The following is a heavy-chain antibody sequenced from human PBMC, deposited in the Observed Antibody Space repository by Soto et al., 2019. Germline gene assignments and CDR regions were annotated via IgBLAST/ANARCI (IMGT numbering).Heavy chain of an antibody. CDR3: ARGGKHLAPPGY. V-gene: IGHV4-34*01. CDR1: GGSFSGYY. J-gene: IGHJ4*02. CDR2: ISHSGST. Sequence: QVQLQQWGAGLLKPSETLSLTCAVYGGSFSGYYWNWIRQPPGKGLEWIGEISHSGSTNYNPSLKSRVTISVYTSKNQFSLKLSSVTAADTAVYYCARGGKHLAPPGYWGQGTLVTVSS.